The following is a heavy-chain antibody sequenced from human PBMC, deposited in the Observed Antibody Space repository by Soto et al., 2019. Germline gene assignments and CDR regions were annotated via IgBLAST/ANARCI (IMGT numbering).Heavy chain of an antibody. V-gene: IGHV3-23*01. CDR1: GFTFSSYW. Sequence: PGGSLRLSCAASGFTFSSYWMHWVRQAPGKGLEWVSAISGSGGSTYYADSVKGRFTISRDNSKNTLYLQMNSLRAEDTAVYYCANPTNGVRHWGQGTLVTVSS. CDR3: ANPTNGVRH. D-gene: IGHD2-8*01. CDR2: ISGSGGST. J-gene: IGHJ4*02.